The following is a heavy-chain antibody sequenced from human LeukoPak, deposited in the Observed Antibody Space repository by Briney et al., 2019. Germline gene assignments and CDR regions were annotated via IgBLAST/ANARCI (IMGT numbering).Heavy chain of an antibody. CDR2: ISGTSGYI. CDR3: ARREPQGCSGTSCFAGPVGH. Sequence: GGSLRLSCAGSGFTFSSYSMNWVRQAPGKGLEWVSSISGTSGYIYYAESVKGRFTISRDNGQNSLYLQMNSLRAEDTAVYYCARREPQGCSGTSCFAGPVGHWGQGTLVTVSS. CDR1: GFTFSSYS. J-gene: IGHJ4*02. D-gene: IGHD2-2*01. V-gene: IGHV3-21*06.